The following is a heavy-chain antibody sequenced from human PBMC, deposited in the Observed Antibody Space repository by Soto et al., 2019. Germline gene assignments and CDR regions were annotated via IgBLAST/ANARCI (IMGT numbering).Heavy chain of an antibody. D-gene: IGHD4-17*01. J-gene: IGHJ4*02. CDR2: INQDGSER. V-gene: IGHV3-7*03. CDR1: GLTFRNDW. CDR3: AVYGYGVSAAAY. Sequence: LRLSCAGSGLTFRNDWLSWVRQAPGKGLEWVANINQDGSERYYVDSVRGRFTISRDNVENSLYLQLNSLRPEDTAVYYCAVYGYGVSAAAYWVQGTRVTVSS.